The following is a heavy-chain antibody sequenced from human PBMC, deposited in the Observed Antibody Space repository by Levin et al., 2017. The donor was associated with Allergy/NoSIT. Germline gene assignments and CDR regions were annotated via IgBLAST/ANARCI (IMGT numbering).Heavy chain of an antibody. CDR3: AGASTPTIVSLGDY. V-gene: IGHV1-46*01. Sequence: GESLKISCKASGYTFTSYYMHWVRQAPGQGLEWMGIINPSGGSTSYAQKFQGRVTMTRDTSTSTVYMELSSLRSEDTAVYYCAGASTPTIVSLGDYWGQGTLVTVSS. J-gene: IGHJ4*02. CDR1: GYTFTSYY. CDR2: INPSGGST. D-gene: IGHD5-12*01.